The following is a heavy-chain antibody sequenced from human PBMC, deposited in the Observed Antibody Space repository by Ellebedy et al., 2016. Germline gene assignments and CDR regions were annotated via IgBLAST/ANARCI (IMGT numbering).Heavy chain of an antibody. D-gene: IGHD2-21*01. CDR2: VDSSGNT. Sequence: SETLSLTCTVSGGSITSDYWSWIRQPAGKGLEWIGRVDSSGNTNYNLSLKNRVTMSLDTSNNQFSLKLTSVTAADTGVYYCARGLTPHFDSWGQGTLVTVSS. V-gene: IGHV4-4*07. CDR3: ARGLTPHFDS. CDR1: GGSITSDY. J-gene: IGHJ4*02.